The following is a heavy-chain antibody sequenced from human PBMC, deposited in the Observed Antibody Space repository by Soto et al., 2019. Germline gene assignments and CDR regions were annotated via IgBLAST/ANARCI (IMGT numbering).Heavy chain of an antibody. CDR3: AREVVTMLRGVITKTNWFDP. CDR2: ISAYNGNT. V-gene: IGHV1-18*01. Sequence: ASVKVSCKTSGYTFTSYGISWVRQAPGQGLEWMGWISAYNGNTNYAQKLQGRVTMTTDTSTSTAYMELRGLRSDDTAVYYCAREVVTMLRGVITKTNWFDPWGQGTLVTVSS. CDR1: GYTFTSYG. J-gene: IGHJ5*02. D-gene: IGHD3-10*01.